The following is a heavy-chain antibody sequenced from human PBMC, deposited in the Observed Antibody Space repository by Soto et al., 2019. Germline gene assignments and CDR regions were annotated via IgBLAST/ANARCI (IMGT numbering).Heavy chain of an antibody. CDR1: GGSISSSSYY. J-gene: IGHJ6*02. CDR2: IYYSGST. CDR3: ARRRYCSSTSCYTGPPQYYYGMDV. D-gene: IGHD2-2*02. V-gene: IGHV4-39*01. Sequence: ETLSLTCTVSGGSISSSSYYWGWIRQPPGKGLEWIGSIYYSGSTYYNPSLKSRVTISVDTSKNQFSLKLSSVTAADTAVYYCARRRYCSSTSCYTGPPQYYYGMDVWGQGTTVTVSS.